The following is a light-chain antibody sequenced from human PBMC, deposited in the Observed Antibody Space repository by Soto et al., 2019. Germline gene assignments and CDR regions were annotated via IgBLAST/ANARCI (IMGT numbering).Light chain of an antibody. CDR1: QSVSSSS. V-gene: IGKV3-20*01. J-gene: IGKJ1*01. CDR3: QQYAGSST. Sequence: EIVLTPSPGTLSLSPVERATLSCRASQSVSSSSLAWYQQKPGQAPRLLIFGASSRATGIPDRFSGSGSGTDFTLTISRLEPEDFAVYYCQQYAGSSTFGQGTKVDIK. CDR2: GAS.